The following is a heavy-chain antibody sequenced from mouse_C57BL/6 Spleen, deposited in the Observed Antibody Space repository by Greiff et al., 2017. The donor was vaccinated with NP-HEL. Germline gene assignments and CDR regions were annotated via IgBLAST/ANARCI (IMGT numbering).Heavy chain of an antibody. CDR2: ILPGSGST. Sequence: QVQLKQSGAELMKPGASVKLSCKATGYTFTGYWIEWVKKRPGHGLEWIGEILPGSGSTNYNEKFKGKATFTADTSSNTAYMQHSSLTTEDSAIYYCARSGTTVVARGYFDVWGTGTTVTVSS. V-gene: IGHV1-9*01. CDR3: ARSGTTVVARGYFDV. CDR1: GYTFTGYW. D-gene: IGHD1-1*01. J-gene: IGHJ1*03.